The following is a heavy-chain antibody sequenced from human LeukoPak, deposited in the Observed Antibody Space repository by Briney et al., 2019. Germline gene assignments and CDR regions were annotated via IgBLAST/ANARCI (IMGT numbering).Heavy chain of an antibody. V-gene: IGHV3-72*01. Sequence: PGGSLRLSCAVSGFIFSDYYMDWVRQVPEKGLEWVGRSRNKAGSYSTEYAASVKGRFTVSRDESQTSLYLQMNSLTTEDTAVYYCTRMVQGRGWYIDYWGQGTLVTVSS. CDR3: TRMVQGRGWYIDY. D-gene: IGHD6-19*01. J-gene: IGHJ4*02. CDR2: SRNKAGSYST. CDR1: GFIFSDYY.